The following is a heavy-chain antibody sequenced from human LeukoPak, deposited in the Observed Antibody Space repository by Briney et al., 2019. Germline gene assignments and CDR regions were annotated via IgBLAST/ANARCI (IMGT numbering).Heavy chain of an antibody. Sequence: SETLSLTCTVAGDSISSYCWSWVRQPPGKGLEWIGSMCYSGSTNFNPSLKSRVTISIDTSKNQFSLKLSSVTAADAAVYYCATDYGDYVGAFDIWGQGTMVTVSS. CDR2: MCYSGST. CDR3: ATDYGDYVGAFDI. CDR1: GDSISSYC. J-gene: IGHJ3*02. D-gene: IGHD4-17*01. V-gene: IGHV4-59*08.